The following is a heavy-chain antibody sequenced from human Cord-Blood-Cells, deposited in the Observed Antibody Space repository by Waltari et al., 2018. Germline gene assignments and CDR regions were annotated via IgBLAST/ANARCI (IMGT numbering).Heavy chain of an antibody. D-gene: IGHD3-16*01. J-gene: IGHJ3*02. CDR3: ARGGAFDI. V-gene: IGHV4-59*11. Sequence: QVQLQESGPGLVKPSETLSLTCTVPGGSISSHYWSWIRQPPGKGLEWIGYIYYSGSTNYNPSLKSRVTISVDTSKNQFSLKLSSVTAADTAVYYCARGGAFDIWGQGTMVTVSS. CDR2: IYYSGST. CDR1: GGSISSHY.